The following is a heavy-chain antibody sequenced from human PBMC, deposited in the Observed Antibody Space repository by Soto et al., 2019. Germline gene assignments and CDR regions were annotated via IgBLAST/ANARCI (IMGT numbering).Heavy chain of an antibody. J-gene: IGHJ6*02. D-gene: IGHD5-18*01. CDR3: AGDAGTATEYYGMDV. CDR2: IYYSGTT. Sequence: QVQLQESGPGLVKPSETLSLTCTVSGGSISSYYWSWIRQPPGKGLEWIGYIYYSGTTNYNPSLTSLVTISVDTSKNPFSLKLSSVTAADTAVYYCAGDAGTATEYYGMDVWGQGTTVTVSS. CDR1: GGSISSYY. V-gene: IGHV4-59*01.